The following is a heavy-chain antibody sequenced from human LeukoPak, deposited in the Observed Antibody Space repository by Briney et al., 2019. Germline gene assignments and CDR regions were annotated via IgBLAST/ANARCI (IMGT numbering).Heavy chain of an antibody. Sequence: GGSLRLSCAASGFTFSSYSMNWVRQAPGKGLEWVSSISSSSSYIYYADSVKGRFTISRDNAKNSLYLQMNSLRAEDTAVYYCARDQSRWYYDSSGCKPDYWGQGTLVTVSS. V-gene: IGHV3-21*01. J-gene: IGHJ4*02. CDR3: ARDQSRWYYDSSGCKPDY. CDR1: GFTFSSYS. D-gene: IGHD3-22*01. CDR2: ISSSSSYI.